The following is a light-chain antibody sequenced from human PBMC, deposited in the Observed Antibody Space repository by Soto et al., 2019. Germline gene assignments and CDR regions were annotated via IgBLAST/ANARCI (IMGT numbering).Light chain of an antibody. Sequence: IVLTQSPGTLSLSPGERATLSCRASQSVSDNYLAWYQQKPGQAPSLLIYGASSRATGIPDRFSGSGSGTDFTLSISRLEPEDFAVYYCQQYGNSPWTFGLGTKVDI. V-gene: IGKV3-20*01. CDR2: GAS. CDR3: QQYGNSPWT. J-gene: IGKJ1*01. CDR1: QSVSDNY.